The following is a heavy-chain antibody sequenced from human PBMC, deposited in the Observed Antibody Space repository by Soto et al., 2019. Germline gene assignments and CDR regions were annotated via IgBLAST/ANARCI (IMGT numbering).Heavy chain of an antibody. D-gene: IGHD1-7*01. CDR3: ARYTITGTMAYYYGMDV. Sequence: ASVKVSCKASGYTFTSYGISWVRQAPGQGLEWMGWISAYNGNTNYAQKLQGRVTMTTDTSTSTAYMELRSLRSDDTAVYYCARYTITGTMAYYYGMDVWGQGTTVTVSS. CDR2: ISAYNGNT. CDR1: GYTFTSYG. V-gene: IGHV1-18*01. J-gene: IGHJ6*02.